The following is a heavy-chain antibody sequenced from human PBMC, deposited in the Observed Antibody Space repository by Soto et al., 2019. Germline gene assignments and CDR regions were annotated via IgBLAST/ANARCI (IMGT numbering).Heavy chain of an antibody. V-gene: IGHV3-30-3*01. CDR2: ISYDGSNK. Sequence: SLRLSCAASGFTFSSYAMHWVRQAPGKGLEWVAVISYDGSNKYYADSVKGRFTTSRDTPKNTLYLQMNSLRAEDTAVYYCAREGLFDPWGQGTLVTVSS. CDR3: AREGLFDP. CDR1: GFTFSSYA. J-gene: IGHJ5*02.